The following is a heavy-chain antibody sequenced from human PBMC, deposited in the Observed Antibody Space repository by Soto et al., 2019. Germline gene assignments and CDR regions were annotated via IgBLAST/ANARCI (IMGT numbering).Heavy chain of an antibody. Sequence: QVALVESGGGVVRPGRSLRLSCGASGFSFSKYGMHWVRQAPGEGLEWLSLIPHDGSEKWYAESVKGRFTISRDNSKNTLYLQMNSLRGDDTAVYFCAKGYEVSPPVASAWYSNYFYGVDVWGRGTTVTVSS. CDR1: GFSFSKYG. CDR2: IPHDGSEK. V-gene: IGHV3-30*18. CDR3: AKGYEVSPPVASAWYSNYFYGVDV. J-gene: IGHJ6*02. D-gene: IGHD6-19*01.